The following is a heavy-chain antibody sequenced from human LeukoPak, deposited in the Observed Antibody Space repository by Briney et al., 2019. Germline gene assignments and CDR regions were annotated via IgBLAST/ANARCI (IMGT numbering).Heavy chain of an antibody. CDR1: GFTFSSYS. J-gene: IGHJ3*02. CDR3: ARARIAVAGHDAASRAFDI. Sequence: PGGSLRLSCAASGFTFSSYSMNWVSQAPGKGLEWVSSISSSSSYIYYADSVKGRFTISRDNAKNSLYLQMNSLRAEDTAVYYCARARIAVAGHDAASRAFDIWGQGTMVTVSS. D-gene: IGHD6-19*01. CDR2: ISSSSSYI. V-gene: IGHV3-21*01.